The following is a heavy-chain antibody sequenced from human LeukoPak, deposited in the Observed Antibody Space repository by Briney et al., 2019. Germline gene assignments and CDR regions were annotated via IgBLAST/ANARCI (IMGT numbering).Heavy chain of an antibody. CDR1: GFTFSSYW. J-gene: IGHJ3*02. D-gene: IGHD5-12*01. CDR3: ARDKDTHLRWLRLPDAFDI. CDR2: IKQDGSEK. V-gene: IGHV3-7*01. Sequence: PGGSLRLSCSASGFTFSSYWMSWVRQAPGKGLEWVANIKQDGSEKYYVDSVKGRFTISRDNAKNSLYLQMNSLRAEDTAVYYCARDKDTHLRWLRLPDAFDIWGQGTMVTVSS.